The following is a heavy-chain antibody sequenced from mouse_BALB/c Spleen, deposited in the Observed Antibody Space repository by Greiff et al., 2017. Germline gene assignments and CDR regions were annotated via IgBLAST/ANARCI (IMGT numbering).Heavy chain of an antibody. CDR1: GFTFSSYY. CDR2: INSNGGST. Sequence: DVMLVESGGGLVQPGGSLKLSCAASGFTFSSYYMSWVRQTPEKRLELVAAINSNGGSTYYPDTVKGRFTISRDNAKNTLYLQMSSLKSEDTALYYCARRDYGSRYYAMDYRGQGTAVTVSS. J-gene: IGHJ4*01. CDR3: ARRDYGSRYYAMDY. D-gene: IGHD1-1*01. V-gene: IGHV5-6-2*01.